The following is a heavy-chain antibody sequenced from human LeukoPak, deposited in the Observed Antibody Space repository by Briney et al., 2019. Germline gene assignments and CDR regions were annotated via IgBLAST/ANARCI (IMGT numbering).Heavy chain of an antibody. Sequence: ASVKVSCKASGYTFTSYDINWVRQAPGQGLEWMGWMNPNSGNTGYAQKFQGRVTMTRNTSISTAYMELSSLRSEDTAVYYCARGASKGYFDWLFSEGYYFDYWGQGTLVTVSS. CDR3: ARGASKGYFDWLFSEGYYFDY. D-gene: IGHD3-9*01. CDR2: MNPNSGNT. V-gene: IGHV1-8*01. J-gene: IGHJ4*02. CDR1: GYTFTSYD.